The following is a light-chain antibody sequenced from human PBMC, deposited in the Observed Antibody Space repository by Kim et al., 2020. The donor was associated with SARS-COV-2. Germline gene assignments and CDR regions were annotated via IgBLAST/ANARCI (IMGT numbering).Light chain of an antibody. J-gene: IGKJ1*01. CDR3: QQSYSTPRT. CDR1: QSISTY. Sequence: DIQMTQSPSSLSASVGDRVTITCRASQSISTYLNWYHQKPGKAPELLIYAASSLQSGVPSRFSGSASGTDFTLTISSLQAEDFATYYCQQSYSTPRTFGQGTKVDIK. V-gene: IGKV1-39*01. CDR2: AAS.